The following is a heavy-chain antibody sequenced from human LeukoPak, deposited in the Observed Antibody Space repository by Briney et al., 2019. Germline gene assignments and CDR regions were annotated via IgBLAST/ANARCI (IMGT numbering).Heavy chain of an antibody. CDR3: ARNPAASGSFEY. D-gene: IGHD3-10*01. Sequence: ASVKVSCKASGYTFTNYDINWVRQAPGQGLEWMGWMNPNSGNTGYAQRFQGRVTMTRDTSTGTAYMDLSSLTSEDTAVYYCARNPAASGSFEYWGQGTLVTVSS. CDR1: GYTFTNYD. V-gene: IGHV1-8*01. CDR2: MNPNSGNT. J-gene: IGHJ4*02.